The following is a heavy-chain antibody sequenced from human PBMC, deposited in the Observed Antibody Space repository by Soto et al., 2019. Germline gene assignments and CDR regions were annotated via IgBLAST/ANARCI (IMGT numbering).Heavy chain of an antibody. Sequence: EVQLVESGGGLVKPGGSLRLSCAASGFTFSSYSMNWVRQAPGKGLEWVSSISSSSSYIYYADSVKGRFTISRDNAKNSLYLQMNSLGAEDTAVYYCASESFSACDIWGQGTMVTVSS. J-gene: IGHJ3*02. CDR1: GFTFSSYS. CDR2: ISSSSSYI. CDR3: ASESFSACDI. D-gene: IGHD3-3*01. V-gene: IGHV3-21*01.